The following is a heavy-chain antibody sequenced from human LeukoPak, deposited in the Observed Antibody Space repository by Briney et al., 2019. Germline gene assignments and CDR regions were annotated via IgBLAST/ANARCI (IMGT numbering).Heavy chain of an antibody. D-gene: IGHD2-15*01. CDR3: ARGYCSGGSCYFYGMDV. CDR2: IGTACDP. V-gene: IGHV3-13*05. J-gene: IGHJ6*04. Sequence: GGSLRLSCAASGFTFSSYDMHWLRQATGKGLEWVSAIGTACDPYYPGSVKGRFTISRENAKNSLYLQMNSLRAGDTAVYYCARGYCSGGSCYFYGMDVWGKGTTVTVSS. CDR1: GFTFSSYD.